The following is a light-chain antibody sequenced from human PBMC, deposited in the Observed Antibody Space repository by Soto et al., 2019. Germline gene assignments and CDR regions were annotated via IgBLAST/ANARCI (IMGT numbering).Light chain of an antibody. CDR3: QQYNNWPAIN. Sequence: DIQMTQAPSRICAFVGARVTVTCRASQTIGSWLAWYQQKPGRAPKLLIYKASSLESWVPSRFSGSGSGTEFTLTIRSLQSEDFAVYYCQQYNNWPAINCGKGPRREIK. V-gene: IGKV1-5*03. J-gene: IGKJ5*01. CDR2: KAS. CDR1: QTIGSW.